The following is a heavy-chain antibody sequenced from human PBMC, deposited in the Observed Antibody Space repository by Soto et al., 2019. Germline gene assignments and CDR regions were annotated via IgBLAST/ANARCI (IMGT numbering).Heavy chain of an antibody. D-gene: IGHD3-22*01. J-gene: IGHJ5*02. Sequence: SETLSLTCAVSGGSISRCTFYWGWIRQPPGKGLEWIGHMSTNGNIYYNPALKNRVTISIDTYKNHFSLELTTVAATDTATYFCARFHITVISMNKSFEPWGGGTVVTVAS. CDR3: ARFHITVISMNKSFEP. CDR1: GGSISRCTFY. CDR2: MSTNGNI. V-gene: IGHV4-39*02.